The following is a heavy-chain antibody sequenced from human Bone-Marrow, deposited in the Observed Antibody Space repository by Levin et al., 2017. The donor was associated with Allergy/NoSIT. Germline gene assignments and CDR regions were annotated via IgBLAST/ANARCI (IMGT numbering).Heavy chain of an antibody. CDR1: GFSFSTTGVG. J-gene: IGHJ4*02. D-gene: IGHD4-17*01. CDR2: IYWDDDK. V-gene: IGHV2-5*02. CDR3: VQRGAYEDGDKAIDY. Sequence: VSGPTLVKPTQTFTLTCTFSGFSFSTTGVGVGWIRQPPGKALEWLALIYWDDDKRYSPSVESRFTINKDTSKNQVVLTLTNVDSEDTATYYCVQRGAYEDGDKAIDYWGQGTLVIVSS.